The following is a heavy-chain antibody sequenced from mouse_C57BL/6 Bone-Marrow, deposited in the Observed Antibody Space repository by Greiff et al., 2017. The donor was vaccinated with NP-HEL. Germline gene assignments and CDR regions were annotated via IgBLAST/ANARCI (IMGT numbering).Heavy chain of an antibody. CDR2: IDPETGGT. CDR3: TRDDHSGFAY. CDR1: GYTFTDYE. J-gene: IGHJ3*01. Sequence: QVQLQQSGAELVRPGASVTLSCKASGYTFTDYEMHWVKQTPVHGLEWIGAIDPETGGTAYNQKFKGKAILTADKSSSTAYMELRSLTSEDSAVYYCTRDDHSGFAYWGQGTLVTVSA. V-gene: IGHV1-15*01. D-gene: IGHD3-1*01.